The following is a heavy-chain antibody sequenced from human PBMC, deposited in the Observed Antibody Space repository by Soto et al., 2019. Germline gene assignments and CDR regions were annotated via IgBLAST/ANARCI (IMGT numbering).Heavy chain of an antibody. CDR3: ARRERAAGTDWWFDP. Sequence: QLQLQESGPGLVKPSETLSLTCTVSGGSISSSSFHWGWIRQPPGKGMEWIGRIYYSGSTYYSPAVNSRVTISVDTSKNQFSLKLSSVTAADTAVYYCARRERAAGTDWWFDPWGQGTLVTVSS. J-gene: IGHJ5*02. CDR1: GGSISSSSFH. D-gene: IGHD6-13*01. CDR2: IYYSGST. V-gene: IGHV4-39*01.